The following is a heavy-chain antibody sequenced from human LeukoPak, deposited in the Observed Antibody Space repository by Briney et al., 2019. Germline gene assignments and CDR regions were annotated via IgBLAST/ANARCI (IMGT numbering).Heavy chain of an antibody. CDR1: RFTFSIYA. CDR3: AKEGFDS. CDR2: ISGSGIST. V-gene: IGHV3-23*01. Sequence: GGSLRLSCAASRFTFSIYAMNWVRQAPGKGLEWVSGISGSGISTYYVDSVKGRFTISRDNSKNTLYLQMNSLRAEDTAVYYCAKEGFDSWGQGTLVTVSS. J-gene: IGHJ4*02.